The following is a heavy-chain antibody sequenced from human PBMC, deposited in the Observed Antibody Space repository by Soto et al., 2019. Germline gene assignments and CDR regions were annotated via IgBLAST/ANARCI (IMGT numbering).Heavy chain of an antibody. V-gene: IGHV1-69*13. CDR3: ARTITSWTPILKYYYGMDV. Sequence: SVKVSCKASGGTFSSHAISWVRQAPGQGLEWMGGIIPIFGTANYAQKFQGRVTITADESTSTAYMELSSLRSEDTAVYYCARTITSWTPILKYYYGMDVWGQGTTVTVSS. CDR2: IIPIFGTA. CDR1: GGTFSSHA. D-gene: IGHD2-2*01. J-gene: IGHJ6*02.